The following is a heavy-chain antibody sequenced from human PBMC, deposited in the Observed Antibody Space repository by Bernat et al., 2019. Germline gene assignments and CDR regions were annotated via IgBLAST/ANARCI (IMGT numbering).Heavy chain of an antibody. J-gene: IGHJ3*02. D-gene: IGHD3-16*02. CDR2: IYHSGST. Sequence: QVQLQESGPGLVKPLETLSLTCAVSGYSISSGYYWGWIRQPPGKGLEWIGSIYHSGSTYYNPSLKSRVTISVDTSKNQFSLKLSSVTAADTAVYYCARALPTFYDYIWGSYRFGAFDIWGQGTMVTVSS. CDR1: GYSISSGYY. V-gene: IGHV4-38-2*01. CDR3: ARALPTFYDYIWGSYRFGAFDI.